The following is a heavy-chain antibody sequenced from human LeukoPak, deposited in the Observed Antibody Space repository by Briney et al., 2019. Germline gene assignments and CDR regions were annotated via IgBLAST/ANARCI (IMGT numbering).Heavy chain of an antibody. D-gene: IGHD3-22*01. CDR1: GFTFSSYA. CDR2: ISGSGGST. Sequence: GGSLRLSCAASGFTFSSYAMSWVRQAPGKGLEWVSAISGSGGSTYYADSVKGRFTISRDNSKNTLYLQMNSLRAEDTAVYYCAKWEREHRAYCYDSSGYYTATRESGDWGQGTMVTVSS. CDR3: AKWEREHRAYCYDSSGYYTATRESGD. V-gene: IGHV3-23*01. J-gene: IGHJ3*01.